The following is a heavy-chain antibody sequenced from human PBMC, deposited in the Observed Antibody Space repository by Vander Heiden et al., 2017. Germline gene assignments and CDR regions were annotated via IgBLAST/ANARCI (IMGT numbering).Heavy chain of an antibody. CDR2: ISGSGDDT. Sequence: EVHLLESGGGLVQSGGSLRLAFTVSVFTFSSYALNWVRQAPGKGLEWVTIISGSGDDTKYADSVKGRFTISRDKSKSTLYLQMNSLRAEDTAIYYCAKGRGECCGDGCSSRIFDAWGQGTLVTVSS. J-gene: IGHJ4*02. CDR3: AKGRGECCGDGCSSRIFDA. CDR1: VFTFSSYA. D-gene: IGHD2-21*01. V-gene: IGHV3-23*01.